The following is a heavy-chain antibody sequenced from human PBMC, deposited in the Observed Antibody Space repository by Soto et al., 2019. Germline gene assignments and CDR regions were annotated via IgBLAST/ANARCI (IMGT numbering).Heavy chain of an antibody. J-gene: IGHJ6*02. Sequence: PGGSLRLSCAASGFTFSSYSMNWVRQAPGKGLEWVSSISSSSSYIYYADSVKGRFTISRDNAKNSLYLQMNSLRAEDTAVYYCALFYYYSIFFFSSPYRHYYGMDVWGQGTTVTVSS. CDR3: ALFYYYSIFFFSSPYRHYYGMDV. D-gene: IGHD3-22*01. CDR2: ISSSSSYI. CDR1: GFTFSSYS. V-gene: IGHV3-21*01.